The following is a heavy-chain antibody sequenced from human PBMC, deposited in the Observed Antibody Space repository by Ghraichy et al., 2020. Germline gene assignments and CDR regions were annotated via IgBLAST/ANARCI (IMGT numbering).Heavy chain of an antibody. CDR2: IYHSGST. J-gene: IGHJ6*02. CDR3: ASAYGSGSYPNYYYYGMDV. D-gene: IGHD3-10*01. V-gene: IGHV4-38-2*01. Sequence: SETLSLTCAVSGYSISSGYYWGWIRQPPGKGLEWIGSIYHSGSTYYNPSLKSRVTISVDTSKNQFSLKLSSVTAADTAVYYCASAYGSGSYPNYYYYGMDVWGQGTTVTVSS. CDR1: GYSISSGYY.